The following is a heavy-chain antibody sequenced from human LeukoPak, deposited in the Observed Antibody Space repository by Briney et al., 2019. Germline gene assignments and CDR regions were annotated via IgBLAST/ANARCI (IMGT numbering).Heavy chain of an antibody. CDR2: SYYRSKWYN. D-gene: IGHD5-24*01. CDR3: VRGGQGDGYSADEAFDF. J-gene: IGHJ3*01. Sequence: PQTLSLTCAISGDSVSSNSTACNWIRQSPSRGLEWLGRSYYRSKWYNDYAVSVKSRITINPDTSKNQFSLQLNSVTAEDTAVYYCVRGGQGDGYSADEAFDFWGQGTVVTVSS. V-gene: IGHV6-1*01. CDR1: GDSVSSNSTA.